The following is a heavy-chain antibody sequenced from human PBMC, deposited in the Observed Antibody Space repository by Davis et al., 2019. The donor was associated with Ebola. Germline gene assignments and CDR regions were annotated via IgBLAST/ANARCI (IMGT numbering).Heavy chain of an antibody. CDR3: ARSRRYSYGYISY. J-gene: IGHJ4*02. D-gene: IGHD5-18*01. V-gene: IGHV4-59*12. CDR1: GGSFSGYY. CDR2: IYYSGST. Sequence: SETLSLTCAVYGGSFSGYYWSWIRQPPGKGLEWIGYIYYSGSTNYNPSLKSRVTISVDTSKNQFSLKLSSVTAADTAVYYCARSRRYSYGYISYWGQGTLVTVSS.